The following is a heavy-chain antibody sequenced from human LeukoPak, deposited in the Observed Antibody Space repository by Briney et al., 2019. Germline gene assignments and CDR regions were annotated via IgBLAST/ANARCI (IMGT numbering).Heavy chain of an antibody. CDR1: GYTFTSHG. V-gene: IGHV1-18*01. Sequence: ASVNVSCKASGYTFTSHGISWVRQAPGQRLEWMGWISTYNTNTNYAQKLQGRVTMTTDTSTSTAYMELRSLRSDDTAVYYCARDSLLDYWGQGILVTVSS. CDR2: ISTYNTNT. CDR3: ARDSLLDY. J-gene: IGHJ4*02. D-gene: IGHD5/OR15-5a*01.